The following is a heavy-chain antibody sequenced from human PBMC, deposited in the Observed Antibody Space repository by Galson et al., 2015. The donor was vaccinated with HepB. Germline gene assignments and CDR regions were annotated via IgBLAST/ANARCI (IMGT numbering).Heavy chain of an antibody. D-gene: IGHD5-12*01. CDR1: GFTFSSYG. Sequence: FLRLSCAASGFTFSSYGMHWVRQAPGKGLEWVSYISSSGSTIYYADSVKGRFTISRDNAKNSLYLQMNSLRAEDTAVYYCARGRTGYSGYEKIDYWGQGTLVTVSS. CDR3: ARGRTGYSGYEKIDY. CDR2: ISSSGSTI. V-gene: IGHV3-48*04. J-gene: IGHJ4*02.